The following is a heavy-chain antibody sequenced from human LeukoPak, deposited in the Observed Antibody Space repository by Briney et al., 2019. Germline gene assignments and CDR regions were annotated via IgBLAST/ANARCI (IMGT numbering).Heavy chain of an antibody. J-gene: IGHJ4*02. CDR1: GFSLSPSGVG. CDR3: AHNRGAY. V-gene: IGHV2-5*02. D-gene: IGHD1-14*01. Sequence: SGPTLVNPTQTLTLTCTFSGFSLSPSGVGVGWIRQPPGKALEWLALIYWDDDKGYSPSMKSSLTITKDTSKDQVVLTMTSMDPVDTATYYCAHNRGAYWGQGTLVTVSS. CDR2: IYWDDDK.